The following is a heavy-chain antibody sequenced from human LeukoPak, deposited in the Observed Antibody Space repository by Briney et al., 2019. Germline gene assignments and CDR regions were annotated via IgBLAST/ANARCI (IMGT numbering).Heavy chain of an antibody. D-gene: IGHD3-10*01. Sequence: GASVKVSCKASGYTFTGYYMHWVRQAPGQGLEWMGLINPNSGGTNYAQKFQGRVTMTRYTSISTAYMELSRLRSDDTAVCYCARAPPLTMVRGVDYFDYWGQGTLVTVSS. CDR1: GYTFTGYY. CDR3: ARAPPLTMVRGVDYFDY. V-gene: IGHV1-2*02. J-gene: IGHJ4*02. CDR2: INPNSGGT.